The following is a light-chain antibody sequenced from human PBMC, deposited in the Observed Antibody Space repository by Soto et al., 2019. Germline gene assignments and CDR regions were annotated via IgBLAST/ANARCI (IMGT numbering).Light chain of an antibody. J-gene: IGKJ4*01. Sequence: IVFTQSAGTLSLSPGERATLSCRARQSVSSSYLAWYQQRPGQAPRLLIYGASIRATGIPDRFSGSGSGTDFTLTISRLEPEDFAVYYCQQRGTFGGGTKVDIK. CDR3: QQRGT. CDR2: GAS. V-gene: IGKV3-20*01. CDR1: QSVSSSY.